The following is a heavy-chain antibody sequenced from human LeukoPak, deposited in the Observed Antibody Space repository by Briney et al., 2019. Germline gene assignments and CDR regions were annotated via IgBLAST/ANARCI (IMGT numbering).Heavy chain of an antibody. Sequence: GGSLRLSCAASGFTFSSYSMNWVRQAPGKGLEWVSYISSSSSTIYYADSVKGRFTISRDNAKNTLYLQMNSLRVEDTAVYYCATLPYYYDSSGSYYFDYWGQGTLVTVSS. CDR2: ISSSSSTI. J-gene: IGHJ4*02. CDR3: ATLPYYYDSSGSYYFDY. D-gene: IGHD3-22*01. V-gene: IGHV3-48*01. CDR1: GFTFSSYS.